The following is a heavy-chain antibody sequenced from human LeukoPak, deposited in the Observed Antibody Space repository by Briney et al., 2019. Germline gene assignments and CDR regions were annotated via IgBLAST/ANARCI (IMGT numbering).Heavy chain of an antibody. V-gene: IGHV3-9*01. CDR3: AREQKESGGMDV. J-gene: IGHJ6*02. CDR2: ISWNSGSI. D-gene: IGHD3-10*01. CDR1: GFTFDDYA. Sequence: GGSLRLSCAASGFTFDDYAMHWVRQAPGKGLEWVSGISWNSGSIGYADSVKGRFTISRDSAKNSLYLQMNTLRAEDTAVYYCAREQKESGGMDVWGQGTTVTVSS.